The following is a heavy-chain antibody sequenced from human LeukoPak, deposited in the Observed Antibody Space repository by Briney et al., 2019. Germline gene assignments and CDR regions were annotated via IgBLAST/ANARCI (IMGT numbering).Heavy chain of an antibody. CDR1: GGSISSSSYY. J-gene: IGHJ4*02. CDR3: ARRRGYGDYVIDY. CDR2: IYYSGSI. Sequence: SETLSLTCTVSGGSISSSSYYWGWIRQPPGKGLEWIGSIYYSGSIYYNPSLKSRVTISVDTSKNQFSLKLSSVTAADTAVYYCARRRGYGDYVIDYWGQGTLVTVSS. D-gene: IGHD4-17*01. V-gene: IGHV4-39*01.